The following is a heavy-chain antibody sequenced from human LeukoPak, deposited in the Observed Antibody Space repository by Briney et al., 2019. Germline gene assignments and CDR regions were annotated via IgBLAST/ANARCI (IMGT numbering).Heavy chain of an antibody. Sequence: PGGSLRLSCAASGFTFSSDYMSWVRQAPGKGLEWVSLLYSGGRTEYVDSVKGRFTIYRDNSKNTLFLQMNSLRVEDTAVYYCARVGCSGGVCYTQYFHHWGQGTLVTVSP. CDR1: GFTFSSDY. CDR2: LYSGGRT. J-gene: IGHJ1*01. CDR3: ARVGCSGGVCYTQYFHH. D-gene: IGHD2-8*02. V-gene: IGHV3-53*01.